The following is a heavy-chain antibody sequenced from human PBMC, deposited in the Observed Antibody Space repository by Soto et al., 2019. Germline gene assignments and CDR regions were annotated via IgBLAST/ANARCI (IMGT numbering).Heavy chain of an antibody. Sequence: PSETLSLTCTVSGGSISSSSYYWGWIRQPPGKGLEWIGSIYYSGSTYYNPSLKSRVTISVDTSKNQFSLKLSSVTAADTAVYYCARQRYFDWLLGYWGQGILVTVSS. J-gene: IGHJ4*02. V-gene: IGHV4-39*01. CDR3: ARQRYFDWLLGY. CDR1: GGSISSSSYY. D-gene: IGHD3-9*01. CDR2: IYYSGST.